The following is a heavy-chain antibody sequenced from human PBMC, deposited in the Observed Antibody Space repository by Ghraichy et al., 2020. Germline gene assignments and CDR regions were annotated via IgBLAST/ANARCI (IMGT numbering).Heavy chain of an antibody. CDR2: ISGSGGST. CDR1: GFIFSSYA. Sequence: LSLTCAASGFIFSSYAMTWVRQAPGKGLEWVSAISGSGGSTSYADSVKGRFTISRDSFKHTLYLQMDSLRAEDTAVYYCAKDHGNHDDYYFDYWGQGTLVTVSS. V-gene: IGHV3-23*01. CDR3: AKDHGNHDDYYFDY. D-gene: IGHD4-23*01. J-gene: IGHJ4*02.